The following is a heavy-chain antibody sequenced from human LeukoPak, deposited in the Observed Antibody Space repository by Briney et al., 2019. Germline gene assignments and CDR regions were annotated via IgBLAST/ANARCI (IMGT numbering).Heavy chain of an antibody. Sequence: PSETLSLTCTVSGGSISSYYRSWIRQPPGKGLEWIGYIYHSGSTNYNPSLKSRVTISVDTSKNQFSLKLSSVTAADTAVYYCARVGTDLASRFDPWGQGTLVTVSS. V-gene: IGHV4-59*01. CDR2: IYHSGST. J-gene: IGHJ5*02. D-gene: IGHD2-8*02. CDR3: ARVGTDLASRFDP. CDR1: GGSISSYY.